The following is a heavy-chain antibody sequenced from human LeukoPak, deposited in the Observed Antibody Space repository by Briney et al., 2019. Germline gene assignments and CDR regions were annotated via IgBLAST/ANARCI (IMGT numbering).Heavy chain of an antibody. CDR3: ARDRFGGAESPYYDFWSGWGDAFDI. V-gene: IGHV3-21*01. Sequence: GGSLRLSCAASGFTFSSYSMNWVRQAPGKGLEWVSSISSSSSYIYYADSVKGRFTISRDNSKNTLYLQMNSLRAEDTAVYYCARDRFGGAESPYYDFWSGWGDAFDIWGQGTMVTVSS. CDR1: GFTFSSYS. D-gene: IGHD3-3*01. J-gene: IGHJ3*02. CDR2: ISSSSSYI.